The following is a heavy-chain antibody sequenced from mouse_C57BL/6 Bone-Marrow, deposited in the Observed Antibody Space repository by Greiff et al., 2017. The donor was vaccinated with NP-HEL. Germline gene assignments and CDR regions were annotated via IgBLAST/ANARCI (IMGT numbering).Heavy chain of an antibody. Sequence: DVKLVESGGGLVQSGRSLRLSCATSGFTFSDFYMEWVRQAPGKGLEWIAASRNKANDYTTEYSASVKGRFIVSRDTSQSILYLQMNALRAEDTAIYYCARDAGLRYAMDYWGQGTSVTVSS. CDR2: SRNKANDYTT. D-gene: IGHD2-2*01. V-gene: IGHV7-1*01. J-gene: IGHJ4*01. CDR1: GFTFSDFY. CDR3: ARDAGLRYAMDY.